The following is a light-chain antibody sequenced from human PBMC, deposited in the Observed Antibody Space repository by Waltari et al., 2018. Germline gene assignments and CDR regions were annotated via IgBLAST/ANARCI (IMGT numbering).Light chain of an antibody. J-gene: IGKJ4*01. CDR1: QDISNW. V-gene: IGKV1-12*01. Sequence: DIQMTQSPSFVSASVGDTVTISCRASQDISNWLAWFQQKPGKAPKLLLFGATTIQSGVPSRFSGTGSGTDFTLIISSLQPEDFATYYCQQANTFPRTFGGGTRVEIK. CDR3: QQANTFPRT. CDR2: GAT.